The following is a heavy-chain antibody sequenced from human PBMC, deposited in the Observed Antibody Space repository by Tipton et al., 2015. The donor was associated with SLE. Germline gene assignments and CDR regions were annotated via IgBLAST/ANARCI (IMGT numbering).Heavy chain of an antibody. CDR3: ARAKVEETTFKYFFNGLDV. J-gene: IGHJ6*02. CDR2: INHSGST. CDR1: GGSISNYNY. V-gene: IGHV4-34*01. D-gene: IGHD2/OR15-2a*01. Sequence: TLSLTCAVSGGSISNYNYWSWIRQPPGKGLEWIGEINHSGSTNYNPSLKSRVTISVDTSKSQFSLKLRSVTAADTAVYYCARAKVEETTFKYFFNGLDVWGRGTKVTVS.